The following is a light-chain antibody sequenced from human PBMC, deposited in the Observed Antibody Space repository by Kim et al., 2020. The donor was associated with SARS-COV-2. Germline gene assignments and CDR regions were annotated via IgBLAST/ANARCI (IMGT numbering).Light chain of an antibody. Sequence: NFMLTQTHSVSESPGKTVTISCTRSSGYIANNYVQWYQQRPGSAPTSVIYEDTKRPSGVPDRFSGSLDRSSNSASLIISGLRTEDEAEYYCQSYDSNNRWVFGGGTKVTVL. CDR1: SGYIANNY. V-gene: IGLV6-57*03. CDR3: QSYDSNNRWV. CDR2: EDT. J-gene: IGLJ3*02.